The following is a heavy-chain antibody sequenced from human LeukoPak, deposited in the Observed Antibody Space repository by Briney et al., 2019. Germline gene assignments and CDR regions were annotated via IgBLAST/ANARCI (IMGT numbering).Heavy chain of an antibody. CDR3: ARGEGDYYDSSGYGDY. J-gene: IGHJ4*02. Sequence: GGSLRLSCAASGFTFSSYAMHWVRQAPGKGLEWVAVISYDGSNKYYADSVKGRFTISRDNSKNTLYLQMNSLRAEDTAVYYCARGEGDYYDSSGYGDYWGQGTLVTVSS. D-gene: IGHD3-22*01. CDR1: GFTFSSYA. CDR2: ISYDGSNK. V-gene: IGHV3-30*04.